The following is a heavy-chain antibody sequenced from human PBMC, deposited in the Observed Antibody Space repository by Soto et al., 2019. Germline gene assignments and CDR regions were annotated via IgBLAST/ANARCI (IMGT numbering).Heavy chain of an antibody. V-gene: IGHV3-30*03. CDR3: ARQRIAAAGTTGDY. J-gene: IGHJ4*02. CDR1: GFRFSSYV. CDR2: ISPDGSNR. D-gene: IGHD6-13*01. Sequence: PGGFLRLSCAASGFRFSSYVMHWVRQAPGKGLEWVALISPDGSNREYADSVKGRFTISRDNSKNTLYLHMNSLRVEDTAVYYCARQRIAAAGTTGDYWGQGTLVTVSS.